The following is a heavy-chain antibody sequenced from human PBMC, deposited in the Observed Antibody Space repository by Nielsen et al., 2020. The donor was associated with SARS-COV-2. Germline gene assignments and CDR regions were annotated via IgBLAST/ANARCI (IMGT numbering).Heavy chain of an antibody. D-gene: IGHD2-15*01. V-gene: IGHV3-7*03. Sequence: GESLKISCTASGFTFGDYAMSWVRQAPGKGLEWVATINQDGSEEYYVDSVKGRFTISRDNAKNSLYLQMNSLRAEDTAVYYCATDQNCSGGTCYFYGMDVWGQGTTVTVSS. CDR2: INQDGSEE. CDR3: ATDQNCSGGTCYFYGMDV. CDR1: GFTFGDYA. J-gene: IGHJ6*02.